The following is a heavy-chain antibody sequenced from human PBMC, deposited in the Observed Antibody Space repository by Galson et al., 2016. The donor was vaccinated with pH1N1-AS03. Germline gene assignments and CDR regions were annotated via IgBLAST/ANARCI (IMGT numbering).Heavy chain of an antibody. CDR2: VYCDGNT. Sequence: TLSLTCSVSGDSTNINTCYWGWIRQPPGKGLEWIGSVYCDGNTYYNPSLKSRATISVDTSQNLFSLKLTSVTAADTAVYYCAGTRAARPADAFDVWGQGTTVTVSS. CDR3: AGTRAARPADAFDV. V-gene: IGHV4-39*07. CDR1: GDSTNINTCY. J-gene: IGHJ3*01. D-gene: IGHD6-6*01.